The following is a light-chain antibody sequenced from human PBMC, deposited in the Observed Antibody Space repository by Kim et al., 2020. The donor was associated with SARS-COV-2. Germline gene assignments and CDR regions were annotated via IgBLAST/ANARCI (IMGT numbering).Light chain of an antibody. J-gene: IGKJ1*01. V-gene: IGKV3-20*01. Sequence: SPGKRATLSCRASQIVSNNYFAWYKQKPGQAPRLLIYGASSRATGIPDRFSGSGSGTDFTLTISRLEPEDFAVYYCQQYSDSLRTFGQGTKVDIK. CDR2: GAS. CDR3: QQYSDSLRT. CDR1: QIVSNNY.